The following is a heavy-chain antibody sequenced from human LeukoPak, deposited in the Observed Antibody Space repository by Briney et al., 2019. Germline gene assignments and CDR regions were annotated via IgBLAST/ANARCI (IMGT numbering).Heavy chain of an antibody. V-gene: IGHV4-30-4*01. CDR1: GGSISSVDYY. CDR3: ASSMVRGVIFDY. Sequence: PSETLSLTCTVSGGSISSVDYYWSWIRQPPGKGLEWIGYIYYSGSTYYNPSLKSRVTISVDTSKNQFSLKLSSVTAADTAVYYCASSMVRGVIFDYWGQATLVTVSS. CDR2: IYYSGST. D-gene: IGHD3-10*01. J-gene: IGHJ4*02.